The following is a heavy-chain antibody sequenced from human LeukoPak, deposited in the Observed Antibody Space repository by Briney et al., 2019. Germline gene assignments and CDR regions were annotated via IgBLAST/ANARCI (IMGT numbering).Heavy chain of an antibody. CDR1: GWCFTSYW. Sequence: GESLKISCNASGWCFTSYWIICVRQMPGNGLEWMGIIYPGDSDTRYSPSFQGQVTISADKSISTAYLQWSSLKASDNTMYYCARMVSPDGFDHWGQGTLVTVSS. J-gene: IGHJ4*02. V-gene: IGHV5-51*01. CDR3: ARMVSPDGFDH. D-gene: IGHD2-8*01. CDR2: IYPGDSDT.